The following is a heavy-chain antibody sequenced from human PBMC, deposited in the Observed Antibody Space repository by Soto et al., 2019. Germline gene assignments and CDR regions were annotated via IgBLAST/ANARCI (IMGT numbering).Heavy chain of an antibody. V-gene: IGHV5-51*01. CDR3: ARLYYYDSSGYTPYGMDV. J-gene: IGHJ6*02. D-gene: IGHD3-22*01. Sequence: GESLKISCKGSGYSFTSYWIGWVRQMPGKGLEWMGIIYPGDSDTRYSPSFQGQVTISADKSISTTYLQWSSLKASDTAMYYCARLYYYDSSGYTPYGMDVWGQGTTVTVSS. CDR1: GYSFTSYW. CDR2: IYPGDSDT.